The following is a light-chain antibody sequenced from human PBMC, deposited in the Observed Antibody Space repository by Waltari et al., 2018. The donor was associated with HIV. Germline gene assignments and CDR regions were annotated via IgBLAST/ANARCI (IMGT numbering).Light chain of an antibody. Sequence: IVMTQSPLPLHVTPGEPASFPCRSRQSLLHSNGYNYLDLYLQRPGQYPQLLIYLGSTRASGVPDRFSGSGSGTDFTLTISRVEAEDVGVYYCMQPLQLPLTFGGGTKVEIK. J-gene: IGKJ4*01. CDR1: QSLLHSNGYNY. CDR2: LGS. CDR3: MQPLQLPLT. V-gene: IGKV2-28*01.